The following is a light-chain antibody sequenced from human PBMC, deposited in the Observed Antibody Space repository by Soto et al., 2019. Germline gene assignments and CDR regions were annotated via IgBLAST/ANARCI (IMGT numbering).Light chain of an antibody. Sequence: QSVLNQPASVSGSPGQSITISCTGTTSDVGGYNYVSWYQQHPAKAPKLMIYEVSNRPSGVSNRFSGSKSGNTASLTISGLQAEDEADYYCSSYTSSSTLVFGGGTQLTVL. J-gene: IGLJ2*01. CDR1: TSDVGGYNY. V-gene: IGLV2-14*01. CDR2: EVS. CDR3: SSYTSSSTLV.